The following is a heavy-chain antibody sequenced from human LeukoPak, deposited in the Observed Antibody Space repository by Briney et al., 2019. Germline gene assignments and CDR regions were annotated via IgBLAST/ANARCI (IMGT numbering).Heavy chain of an antibody. V-gene: IGHV3-21*01. CDR1: GFTFSSYS. D-gene: IGHD4-17*01. CDR3: ARVRDYGDYIDAFDI. J-gene: IGHJ3*02. Sequence: GGSLRLSCGASGFTFSSYSMNWVRQAPGKGLEWVSSISTSSSYIYYADSVKGRFTISRDNAENSLYLQMNSLGAEDTAVYYCARVRDYGDYIDAFDIWGQGTMVTVSS. CDR2: ISTSSSYI.